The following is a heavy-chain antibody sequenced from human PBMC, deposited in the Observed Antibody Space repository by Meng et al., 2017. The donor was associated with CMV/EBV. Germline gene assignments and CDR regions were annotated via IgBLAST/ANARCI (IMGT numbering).Heavy chain of an antibody. V-gene: IGHV3-66*02. CDR2: IYSGGST. Sequence: GGSLRLSCAASGFTVSSNYMSWVRQAPGQGLEWVSVIYSGGSTYSADSVKGRFTISRDNSKNTLYLQMNSWRAEDTAVYYCASRSVRITIFGVAHDAFDIWGQGTMVTVSS. D-gene: IGHD3-3*01. J-gene: IGHJ3*02. CDR3: ASRSVRITIFGVAHDAFDI. CDR1: GFTVSSNY.